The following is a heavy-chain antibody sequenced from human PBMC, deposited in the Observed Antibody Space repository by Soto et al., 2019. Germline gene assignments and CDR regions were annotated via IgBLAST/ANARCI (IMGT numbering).Heavy chain of an antibody. J-gene: IGHJ5*02. CDR3: ARRYCSGGGCYHWSDP. V-gene: IGHV3-23*01. Sequence: GGSLRLSCAASGFTFSSYAMSWVRQAPGKGLEWVSAISGSGGSTYYADSVKGRFTISRDNSKNTLYLQMNSLRAEDTAVYYCARRYCSGGGCYHWSDPSGQGTLVTVSS. D-gene: IGHD2-15*01. CDR2: ISGSGGST. CDR1: GFTFSSYA.